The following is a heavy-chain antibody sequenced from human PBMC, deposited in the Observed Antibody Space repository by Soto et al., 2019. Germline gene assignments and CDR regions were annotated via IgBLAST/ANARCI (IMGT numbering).Heavy chain of an antibody. Sequence: LRLSCAASGFTFSSYAMHWVRQAPGKGLEWVAVISYDGSNKYYADSVKGRFTIYRDNSKNTLYLQMNSLRAEDTAVYYCARDFEPWLVVGENYYYYGMDVWGQGTTVTVSS. CDR1: GFTFSSYA. V-gene: IGHV3-30-3*01. CDR3: ARDFEPWLVVGENYYYYGMDV. D-gene: IGHD5-18*01. J-gene: IGHJ6*02. CDR2: ISYDGSNK.